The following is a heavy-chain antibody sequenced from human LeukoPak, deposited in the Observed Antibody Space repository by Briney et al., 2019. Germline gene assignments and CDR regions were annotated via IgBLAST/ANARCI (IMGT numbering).Heavy chain of an antibody. CDR1: GFTFSSYA. CDR3: ARDPRSSYYFDY. J-gene: IGHJ4*02. V-gene: IGHV3-30*04. CDR2: ISYDGSNK. D-gene: IGHD6-6*01. Sequence: GGSLRLSCAASGFTFSSYAMHWVRQTPGKGLEWVAVISYDGSNKYYADSVKGRFTISRDNSKNTLYLQMNSLRAEDTAVYYCARDPRSSYYFDYWGQGTLVTVSS.